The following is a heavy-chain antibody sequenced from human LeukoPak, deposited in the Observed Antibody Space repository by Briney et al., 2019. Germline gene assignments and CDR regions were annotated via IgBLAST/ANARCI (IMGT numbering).Heavy chain of an antibody. J-gene: IGHJ4*02. CDR1: GYTFTSYG. CDR2: ISAYNGNT. Sequence: ASVKVSCKASGYTFTSYGISWVRQAPGQGLEWMGWISAYNGNTNYAQKLQGRVTMTTDTSTSTAYMELRSLRSDDTAVYYCARGRYYGSGRLSNFDYRGQGTLVTVSS. D-gene: IGHD3-10*01. CDR3: ARGRYYGSGRLSNFDY. V-gene: IGHV1-18*01.